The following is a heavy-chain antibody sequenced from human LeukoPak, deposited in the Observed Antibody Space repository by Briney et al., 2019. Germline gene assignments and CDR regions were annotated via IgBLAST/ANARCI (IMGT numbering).Heavy chain of an antibody. V-gene: IGHV1-2*02. CDR2: INPNSGGT. CDR3: PREEDYGDSNYFDY. J-gene: IGHJ4*02. CDR1: GYTFTGYY. Sequence: ASVKVSCKASGYTFTGYYMHWVRQAPGQGLEWMGWINPNSGGTNYAQKFQGRVTMTRDTSISTAYMELSRLRSDDTAVYYCPREEDYGDSNYFDYWGQGTLVTVSS. D-gene: IGHD4-17*01.